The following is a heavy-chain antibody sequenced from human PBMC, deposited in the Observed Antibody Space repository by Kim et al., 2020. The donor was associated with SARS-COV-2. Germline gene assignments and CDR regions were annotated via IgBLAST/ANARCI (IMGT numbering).Heavy chain of an antibody. CDR1: GGSISSSSYY. CDR3: ARSYYYDSSGPLDY. V-gene: IGHV4-39*01. J-gene: IGHJ4*02. CDR2: IYYSGST. Sequence: SETLSLTCTVSGGSISSSSYYWGWIRQPPGKGLEWIGSIYYSGSTYNNPSLKSRVTISVDTSKNQVSLKLSSVTAADTAVYYCARSYYYDSSGPLDYWGQGTLVTVSS. D-gene: IGHD3-22*01.